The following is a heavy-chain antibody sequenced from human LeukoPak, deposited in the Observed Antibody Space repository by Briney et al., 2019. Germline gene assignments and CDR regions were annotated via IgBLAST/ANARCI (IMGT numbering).Heavy chain of an antibody. V-gene: IGHV3-23*01. CDR2: ISGSADST. Sequence: GGSLRLSCAASGFTLSIYDMNWVRQAPGKGLEWVSGISGSADSTYYAGSVMGRFTIFRDNSKNTMYLQMNSLGAEDTAVYYCARGRDTSGYFFAYWGQGTLVTVSS. CDR1: GFTLSIYD. CDR3: ARGRDTSGYFFAY. J-gene: IGHJ4*02. D-gene: IGHD3-22*01.